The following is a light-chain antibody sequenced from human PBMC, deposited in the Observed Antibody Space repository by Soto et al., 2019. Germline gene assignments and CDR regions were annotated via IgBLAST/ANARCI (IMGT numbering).Light chain of an antibody. Sequence: DIQMTQSPSTLSASVGDRVTITCRASQSISSWLAWYQQKPGKAPKLLIYDASSLESGGPSRFSGSGSGTDFTLTISRLQPDAFATYYCQQYNSYWTFGQGTKVQIK. V-gene: IGKV1-5*01. J-gene: IGKJ1*01. CDR2: DAS. CDR3: QQYNSYWT. CDR1: QSISSW.